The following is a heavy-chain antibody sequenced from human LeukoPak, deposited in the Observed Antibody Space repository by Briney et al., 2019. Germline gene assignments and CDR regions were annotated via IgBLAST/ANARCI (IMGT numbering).Heavy chain of an antibody. J-gene: IGHJ4*02. D-gene: IGHD6-19*01. CDR1: GFTFSDYG. Sequence: GGSLRLSCAVSGFTFSDYGMHWVRQAPGKGLEWVAVIWYDGTNKFYADSVEGRFTISRDNSKNTLYLQMNSLRAEDTAVYYCARTRYNSGGGDYWGQGTPVTVSS. CDR3: ARTRYNSGGGDY. CDR2: IWYDGTNK. V-gene: IGHV3-33*01.